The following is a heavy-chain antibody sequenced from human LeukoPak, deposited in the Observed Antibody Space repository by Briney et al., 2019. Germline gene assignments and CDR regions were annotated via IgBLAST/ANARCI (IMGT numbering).Heavy chain of an antibody. Sequence: GRSLRLSCAASGFTFSSYAMHWVRQAPGKGLEWVAVISYDGSNKYYADSVKGRFTISRDNSKNTLYLQMNSLRAEDTAVYYCARDYCSGGSCYPFDYYYYYGMGVWGQGTTVTVSS. CDR3: ARDYCSGGSCYPFDYYYYYGMGV. V-gene: IGHV3-30-3*01. J-gene: IGHJ6*02. D-gene: IGHD2-15*01. CDR2: ISYDGSNK. CDR1: GFTFSSYA.